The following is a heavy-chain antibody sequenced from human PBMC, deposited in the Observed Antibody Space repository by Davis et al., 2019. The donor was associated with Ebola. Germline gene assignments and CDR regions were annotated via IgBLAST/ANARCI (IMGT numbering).Heavy chain of an antibody. CDR3: ARDIVVVVAATGVYYYGMDV. Sequence: ASVKVSCKASGYTFTGYYIQWVRQAPGQGLEWVGRINPNSGGPNYAQKFQGRITMTRDTSISTAYMEVTRLRFDDTAVYYCARDIVVVVAATGVYYYGMDVWGKGTTVTVSS. CDR1: GYTFTGYY. V-gene: IGHV1-2*06. D-gene: IGHD2-15*01. J-gene: IGHJ6*04. CDR2: INPNSGGP.